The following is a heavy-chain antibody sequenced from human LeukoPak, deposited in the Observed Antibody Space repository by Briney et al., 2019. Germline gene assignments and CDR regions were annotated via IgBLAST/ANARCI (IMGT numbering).Heavy chain of an antibody. CDR1: GYTFTSYY. D-gene: IGHD3-16*01. Sequence: VASVKVSCKASGYTFTSYYMHWVRQAPGQGLEWMGIINPSGGSTSYAQKFQGRVTMTRDTSTSTVYMEVSSLRSEDTAVYYCARALFYVWGSWGAFDIWGQGTMVTVSS. CDR2: INPSGGST. J-gene: IGHJ3*02. V-gene: IGHV1-46*01. CDR3: ARALFYVWGSWGAFDI.